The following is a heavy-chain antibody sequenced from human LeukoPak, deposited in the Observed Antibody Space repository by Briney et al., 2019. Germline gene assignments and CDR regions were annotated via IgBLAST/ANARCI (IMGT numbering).Heavy chain of an antibody. CDR1: GFTFSSYS. Sequence: PGGSLRLSCAASGFTFSSYSMNWVRQAPGKGLEWVSYISSSSSTIYYADSVKGRFTISRDNAKNSLYLQMNSLRAEDTAVYYCAIIPTRDTAMVSDYWGQGTLVTVSS. CDR2: ISSSSSTI. V-gene: IGHV3-48*04. CDR3: AIIPTRDTAMVSDY. J-gene: IGHJ4*02. D-gene: IGHD5-18*01.